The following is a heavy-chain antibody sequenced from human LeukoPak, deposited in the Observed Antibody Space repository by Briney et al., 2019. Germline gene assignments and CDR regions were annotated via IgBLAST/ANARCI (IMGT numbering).Heavy chain of an antibody. V-gene: IGHV3-66*02. CDR1: GFTVSNNH. D-gene: IGHD2-21*01. CDR3: CPAGGYSKY. J-gene: IGHJ4*02. CDR2: IYGGGAT. Sequence: GSLRLSCAVSGFTVSNNHIHWVRQAPGKGLEWVSVIYGGGATYYADSVKGRFTISRDNSKNTVYLQMHSLRVEDTALYYCCPAGGYSKYWGQGTLVTVSS.